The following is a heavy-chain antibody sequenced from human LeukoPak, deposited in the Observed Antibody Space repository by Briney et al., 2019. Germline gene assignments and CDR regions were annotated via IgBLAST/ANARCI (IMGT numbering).Heavy chain of an antibody. CDR1: GFTFSTYW. Sequence: GGSLRLSCATSGFTFSTYWMHWVRQAPGKGLVWVSRINSDGSSTSYVDSVKGRFTISRDNAKNTLYLQMNSLRADDTAVYYCTRGGLEPVDFWGQGALVTVSS. J-gene: IGHJ4*02. V-gene: IGHV3-74*01. CDR2: INSDGSST. D-gene: IGHD1-1*01. CDR3: TRGGLEPVDF.